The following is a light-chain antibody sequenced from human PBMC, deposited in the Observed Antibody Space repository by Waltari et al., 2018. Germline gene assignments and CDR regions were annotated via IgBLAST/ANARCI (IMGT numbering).Light chain of an antibody. CDR2: DVS. J-gene: IGKJ2*01. CDR1: QRINTW. V-gene: IGKV1-5*01. Sequence: IQMTQSPSASSASVGDRVTITCRASQRINTWMAWYPQRPGKAPKVLIYDVSTLESGVPSRFSGSGSGTEFTLAINNLQPEDFATYYCQQYYRYYTFGQGTKLEIK. CDR3: QQYYRYYT.